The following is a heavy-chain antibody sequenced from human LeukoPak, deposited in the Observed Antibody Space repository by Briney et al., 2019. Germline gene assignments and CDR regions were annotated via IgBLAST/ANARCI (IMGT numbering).Heavy chain of an antibody. CDR2: INPNSGGT. CDR1: GYIFTDYY. J-gene: IGHJ5*02. Sequence: GASVKVSCKASGYIFTDYYIYWVRQAPGQGPEWMGWINPNSGGTKYAQKFQGRVTMTRDTSISTAYMELSRLRSDDTAVYYCARDQAHYDWRNRGWFDPWGQGTLVTVSS. D-gene: IGHD5-12*01. CDR3: ARDQAHYDWRNRGWFDP. V-gene: IGHV1-2*02.